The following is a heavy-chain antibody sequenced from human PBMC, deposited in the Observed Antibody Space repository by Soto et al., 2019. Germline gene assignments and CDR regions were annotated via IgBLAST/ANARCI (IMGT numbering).Heavy chain of an antibody. Sequence: QVQLVESGGGVVQPGRSLRLSCAAPGFTFSSYGMHWVRQAPGKGLEWVAVIWYDGSNKYYADSVKGRFTISRDNSKNTLQLEMNSLRVEDTGVYYCARGGGGDLSKYYYDYMDIWGKGTTVTVSS. CDR1: GFTFSSYG. CDR3: ARGGGGDLSKYYYDYMDI. CDR2: IWYDGSNK. D-gene: IGHD3-16*02. J-gene: IGHJ6*03. V-gene: IGHV3-33*01.